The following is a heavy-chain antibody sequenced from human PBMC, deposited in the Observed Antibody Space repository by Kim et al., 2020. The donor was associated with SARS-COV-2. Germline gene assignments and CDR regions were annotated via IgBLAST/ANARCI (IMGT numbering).Heavy chain of an antibody. CDR3: ARGEQWLVRYYYGMDV. J-gene: IGHJ6*02. Sequence: GGSLRLSCAASGFTFSDYYMSWIRQAPGKGLEWVSYISSSGSTIYYADSVKGRFTISRDNAKNSLYLQMNSLRAEDTAVYYCARGEQWLVRYYYGMDVWGQGTTVTVSS. V-gene: IGHV3-11*01. CDR2: ISSSGSTI. D-gene: IGHD6-19*01. CDR1: GFTFSDYY.